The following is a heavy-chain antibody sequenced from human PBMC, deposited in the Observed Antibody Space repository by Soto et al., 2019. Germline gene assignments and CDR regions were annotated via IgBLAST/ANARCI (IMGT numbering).Heavy chain of an antibody. CDR2: ISGYNGNT. Sequence: QVQLVQSGAEVKKPGPSVKVSCKASGYTFISYGISWVRQTPGQGLEWMGWISGYNGNTKNAQKHQGRVTMTTDTSTSTADRELRSRRSDDTAVYYCARELGAQIVDYWGQGTLVTVSS. CDR3: ARELGAQIVDY. D-gene: IGHD1-26*01. V-gene: IGHV1-18*01. CDR1: GYTFISYG. J-gene: IGHJ4*02.